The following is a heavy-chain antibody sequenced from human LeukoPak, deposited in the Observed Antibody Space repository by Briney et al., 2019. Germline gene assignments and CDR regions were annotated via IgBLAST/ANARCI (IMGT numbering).Heavy chain of an antibody. V-gene: IGHV3-23*01. CDR1: GFTFSSYA. Sequence: GGSLRLSCAASGFTFSSYAMSWVRQAPGKGLEWVSAISGSGGSTYYADSVKGRFTISRDNSKNTLYLQMNSLRAEDTAVYYCAKDEGPVGPAGTHPDAFDIWGQGTMVTVSS. CDR3: AKDEGPVGPAGTHPDAFDI. CDR2: ISGSGGST. J-gene: IGHJ3*02. D-gene: IGHD6-13*01.